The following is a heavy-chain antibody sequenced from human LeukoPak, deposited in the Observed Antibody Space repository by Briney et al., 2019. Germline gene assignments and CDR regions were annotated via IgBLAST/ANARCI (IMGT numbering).Heavy chain of an antibody. D-gene: IGHD3-22*01. CDR3: ARDKGTEGLLPRGDWYFDR. V-gene: IGHV3-21*01. J-gene: IGHJ2*01. CDR2: ISSSSTYI. CDR1: GFTFSSYS. Sequence: GGSLRLSCAASGFTFSSYSMNWVRQAPGTGLEWVSSISSSSTYIYYAGSVKGRFTISRDNAKNSLFLQMNSLRAEDTAVYYCARDKGTEGLLPRGDWYFDRWGRGTLVTVSS.